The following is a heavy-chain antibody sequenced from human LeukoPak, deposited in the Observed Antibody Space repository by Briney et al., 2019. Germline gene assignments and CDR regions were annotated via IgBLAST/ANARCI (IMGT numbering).Heavy chain of an antibody. CDR2: IYPGDSET. CDR3: ARRGGYNYGSGYFDY. Sequence: RGESLKISCKGSGYSFTSYWIGWVRQMPVKDLEWMGIIYPGDSETRYNPSFRGQVTISADKSINTAFLQWSSLKASDTAMYYCARRGGYNYGSGYFDYWGQGTLVTVSS. CDR1: GYSFTSYW. D-gene: IGHD5-18*01. V-gene: IGHV5-51*01. J-gene: IGHJ4*02.